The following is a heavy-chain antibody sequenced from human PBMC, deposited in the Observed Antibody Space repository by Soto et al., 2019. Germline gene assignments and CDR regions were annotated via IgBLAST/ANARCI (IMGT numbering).Heavy chain of an antibody. CDR1: GFTFSSYA. V-gene: IGHV3-23*01. CDR3: AKQSGYDLLPPHVSPFDY. J-gene: IGHJ4*02. CDR2: ISGSGGST. Sequence: GGSLRLSCAASGFTFSSYAMSWVRQAPGKGLEWVSAISGSGGSTYYADSVKGRFTISRDNSKNTLYLQMNSLRAEDTAVYYCAKQSGYDLLPPHVSPFDYWGQGTLVTVSS. D-gene: IGHD5-12*01.